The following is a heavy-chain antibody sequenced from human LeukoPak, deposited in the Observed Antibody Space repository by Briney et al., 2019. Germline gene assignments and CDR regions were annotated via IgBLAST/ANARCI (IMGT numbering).Heavy chain of an antibody. CDR3: ARIYYYDSSGYKTPGFDY. Sequence: GGPLRLSCAASGFTVSSNYMSWVRQAPGKGLEWVSVIYSGGSTYYADSVKGRFTISRDNSKNTLYLQMNSLRAEDTAVYYCARIYYYDSSGYKTPGFDYWGQGTLVTVSS. V-gene: IGHV3-53*01. CDR2: IYSGGST. CDR1: GFTVSSNY. J-gene: IGHJ4*02. D-gene: IGHD3-22*01.